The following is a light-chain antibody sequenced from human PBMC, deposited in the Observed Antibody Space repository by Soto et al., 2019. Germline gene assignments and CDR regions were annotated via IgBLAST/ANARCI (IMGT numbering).Light chain of an antibody. J-gene: IGLJ2*01. CDR3: QAWDSSLV. V-gene: IGLV3-1*01. CDR1: KLGNKY. Sequence: SYELTQPPSVSVSPGQTASITCSGDKLGNKYACWYQQKPGQSPVLVIYHDSKRPSGIPERFSGSNSGNTATLTISGSQAMDEADYYCQAWDSSLVFGGGTQLTVL. CDR2: HDS.